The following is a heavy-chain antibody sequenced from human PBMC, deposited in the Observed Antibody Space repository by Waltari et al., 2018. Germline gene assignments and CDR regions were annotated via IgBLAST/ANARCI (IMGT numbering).Heavy chain of an antibody. Sequence: QVQVQESGPGLVRPSETLSLTCPGVGRSIGSDYWTWIRQSAGEALAWIRRISASGHPNYNPALKTRVSMSVDTSRQRFSLKVYSVTAADTAVYFCARQPHYYYDFWSGPFDYWGQGTLVTVSS. J-gene: IGHJ4*02. V-gene: IGHV4-4*07. CDR2: ISASGHP. CDR3: ARQPHYYYDFWSGPFDY. CDR1: GRSIGSDY. D-gene: IGHD3-3*01.